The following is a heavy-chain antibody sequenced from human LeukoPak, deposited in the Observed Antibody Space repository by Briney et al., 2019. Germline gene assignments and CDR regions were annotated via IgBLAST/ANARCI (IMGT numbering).Heavy chain of an antibody. Sequence: ASVKVSCKASGYTFTGYYMHWVRQAPGQGLEWMGWINPNSGGTNYAQKFQGRVTMTRDTSISTAYMELSRLRSDDTAVYYCARATYYCSSTSCYSMDVWGQGTTVTVSS. CDR2: INPNSGGT. CDR1: GYTFTGYY. D-gene: IGHD2-2*02. J-gene: IGHJ6*02. V-gene: IGHV1-2*02. CDR3: ARATYYCSSTSCYSMDV.